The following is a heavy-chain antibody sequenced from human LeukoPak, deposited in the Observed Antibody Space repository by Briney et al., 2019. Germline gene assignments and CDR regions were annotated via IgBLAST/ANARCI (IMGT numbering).Heavy chain of an antibody. CDR1: GFTFSKYG. J-gene: IGHJ4*02. Sequence: GGSLRLSCEVSGFTFSKYGMHWVRQAPGKGLEWVSTIRYDGSTEYYADSVRGRFTISRDNSGNTLFLQMDSLGAEDTAVYFCVRDTITYDIFTGSPDYWGQGTLVIVSS. CDR3: VRDTITYDIFTGSPDY. D-gene: IGHD3-9*01. CDR2: IRYDGSTE. V-gene: IGHV3-30*02.